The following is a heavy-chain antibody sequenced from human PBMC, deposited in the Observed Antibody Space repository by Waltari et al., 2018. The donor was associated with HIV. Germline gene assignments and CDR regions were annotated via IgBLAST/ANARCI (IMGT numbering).Heavy chain of an antibody. V-gene: IGHV3-74*01. CDR3: VSSGLDV. J-gene: IGHJ6*02. Sequence: VQLVESGGDLAQPGGSLRLSCVASGFTFSNYWMHWVRQVPGKSLVWVARINTDETIRTYAENVKGRFTISRDNGKNTLYLQMNSLRVEDTAVYYCVSSGLDVWGQGTTVNVSS. CDR1: GFTFSNYW. CDR2: INTDETIR.